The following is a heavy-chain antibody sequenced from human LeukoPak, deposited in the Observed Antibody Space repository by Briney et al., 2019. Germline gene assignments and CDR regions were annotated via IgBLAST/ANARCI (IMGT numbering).Heavy chain of an antibody. V-gene: IGHV3-66*01. CDR1: GFAVSSNY. CDR2: IYNGGNT. J-gene: IGHJ3*02. CDR3: AKFRSGWNAFDI. D-gene: IGHD6-19*01. Sequence: SGGSLRLSCAASGFAVSSNYMSWVRQAPGKGLEWVSIIYNGGNTYYADSVKGRFTVSRDNSKNTLYLQMNSLRAEDTAVYYCAKFRSGWNAFDIWGQGTMVTVSS.